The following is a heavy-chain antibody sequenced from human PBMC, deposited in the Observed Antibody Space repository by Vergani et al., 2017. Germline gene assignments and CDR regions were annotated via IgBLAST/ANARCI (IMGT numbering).Heavy chain of an antibody. J-gene: IGHJ4*02. CDR3: ARGQSIVVVPAAILVSDY. CDR1: GYTFTSYY. Sequence: QVQLVQSGAEVKKPGASVKVSCKASGYTFTSYYMHWVRQAPGQGLEWMGIINPSGGSTSYAQKFQGRVTMTRDTSTSTVYMELSSLRSEDTAVYYCARGQSIVVVPAAILVSDYWGPGTLVTVSS. D-gene: IGHD2-2*02. V-gene: IGHV1-46*03. CDR2: INPSGGST.